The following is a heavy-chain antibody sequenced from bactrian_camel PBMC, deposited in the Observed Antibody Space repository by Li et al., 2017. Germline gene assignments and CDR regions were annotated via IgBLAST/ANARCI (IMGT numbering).Heavy chain of an antibody. V-gene: IGHV3S1*01. CDR1: GFIFSGHW. J-gene: IGHJ6*01. D-gene: IGHD5*01. CDR2: IDSDGAIR. Sequence: VQLVESGGGLVQPGGSLKLSCAASGFIFSGHWMYWLRQAPGKERERVARIDSDGAIRYADSVKGRFTIAKGQAKHTLYLQMNILKPDDTATYYCAARFQGGFGYGGLCTDVPADFPYWGQGTQVTVS. CDR3: AARFQGGFGYGGLCTDVPADFPY.